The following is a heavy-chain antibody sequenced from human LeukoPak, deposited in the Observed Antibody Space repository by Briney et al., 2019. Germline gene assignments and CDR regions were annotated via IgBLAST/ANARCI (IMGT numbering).Heavy chain of an antibody. Sequence: PSETLSLTCTVSGGSISSYYWSWIRQPPGKGLEWIGYIYYSGSTNYNPSLKSRVTISVDTSKNQFSLKLSSVTAADTAVYYCARFHRGYSGYDYGLDYWGQGTLVTVSS. J-gene: IGHJ4*02. V-gene: IGHV4-59*01. CDR1: GGSISSYY. CDR2: IYYSGST. CDR3: ARFHRGYSGYDYGLDY. D-gene: IGHD5-12*01.